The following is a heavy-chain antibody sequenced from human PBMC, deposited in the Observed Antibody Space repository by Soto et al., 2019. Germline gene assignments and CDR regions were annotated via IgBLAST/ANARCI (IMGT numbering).Heavy chain of an antibody. D-gene: IGHD2-2*01. CDR2: INPDSGGT. CDR1: GYTFTDYY. Sequence: QEQLVQSGAEVKKPGASLKVSCKASGYTFTDYYIHWVRQAPGQGLEWVGWINPDSGGTNLAQRFQGRVTMTSDTSINTAYMELSSLRSDDTAVYYCAMRTGQLAIISEFDGDWFFEVWGRGTLVTVSS. J-gene: IGHJ2*01. CDR3: AMRTGQLAIISEFDGDWFFEV. V-gene: IGHV1-2*02.